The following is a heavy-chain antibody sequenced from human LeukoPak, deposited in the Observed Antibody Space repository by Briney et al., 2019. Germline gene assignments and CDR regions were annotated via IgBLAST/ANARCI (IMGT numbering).Heavy chain of an antibody. CDR3: AKGDSYYDLLTCFNF. V-gene: IGHV3-23*01. CDR2: FSGTSTLT. CDR1: GFDFSHYG. D-gene: IGHD3-9*01. Sequence: GGSLRLSCAASGFDFSHYGMSWVRQSPGKGLEWVSTFSGTSTLTYYADSVKGRFTISRDDSKNVLSLQMNSLRDEDTAVYYCAKGDSYYDLLTCFNFWGPGTLITVSS. J-gene: IGHJ4*02.